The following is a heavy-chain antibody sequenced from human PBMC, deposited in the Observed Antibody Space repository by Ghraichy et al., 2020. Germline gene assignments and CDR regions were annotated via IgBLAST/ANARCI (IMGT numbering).Heavy chain of an antibody. CDR2: ISYDGSNK. V-gene: IGHV3-30*04. J-gene: IGHJ4*02. CDR3: ARSSPMYSSSWYPFDY. CDR1: GFTFSSYA. D-gene: IGHD6-13*01. Sequence: GGSLRLSCAASGFTFSSYAMHWVRQAPGKGLEWVAVISYDGSNKYYADSVKGRFTISRDNSKNTLYLQMNSLRAEDTAVYYCARSSPMYSSSWYPFDYWGQGTLVTVSS.